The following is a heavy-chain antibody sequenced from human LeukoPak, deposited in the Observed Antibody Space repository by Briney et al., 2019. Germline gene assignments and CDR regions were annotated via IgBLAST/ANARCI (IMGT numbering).Heavy chain of an antibody. J-gene: IGHJ4*02. CDR3: ASGLGAYVD. CDR2: VNTYNGNT. D-gene: IGHD3-16*01. Sequence: ASVKVSCKVSGDPFPSYGFSWVRQAPGQGLEWVGWVNTYNGNTNYGQKFQDRVTMTTDTSTNTAYVELRSLRSDDTAVYFCASGLGAYVDWGQGTLITVSS. V-gene: IGHV1-18*01. CDR1: GDPFPSYG.